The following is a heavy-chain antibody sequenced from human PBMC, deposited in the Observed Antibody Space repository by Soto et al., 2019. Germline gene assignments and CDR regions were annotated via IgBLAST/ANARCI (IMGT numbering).Heavy chain of an antibody. CDR1: GFTFSTYA. V-gene: IGHV3-23*01. CDR3: AKTAWGIVSAGLDKYYFDY. D-gene: IGHD6-13*01. J-gene: IGHJ4*02. Sequence: EVQLLESGGGLVQPGGSLRLSCAASGFTFSTYAMTWVRQAPGKGLEWVSGISGSAGSTYYADSVKGRFTISRDNSKNTLYLQMNGLRAEDTAVYYCAKTAWGIVSAGLDKYYFDYWGQGTLVTVSS. CDR2: ISGSAGST.